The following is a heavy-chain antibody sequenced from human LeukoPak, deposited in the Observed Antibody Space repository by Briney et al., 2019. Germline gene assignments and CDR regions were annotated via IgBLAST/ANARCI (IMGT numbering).Heavy chain of an antibody. CDR1: GSTFSSYA. V-gene: IGHV3-23*01. CDR2: ISGSGGST. CDR3: AKTSTMVRGVTELYYFDY. J-gene: IGHJ4*02. D-gene: IGHD3-10*01. Sequence: GGSLRLSCAASGSTFSSYAMSWVRQAPGKGLEWVSAISGSGGSTYYADSVKGRFTISRDNSKNTLYLQMNSLRAEDTAVYYCAKTSTMVRGVTELYYFDYWGQGTLVTVSS.